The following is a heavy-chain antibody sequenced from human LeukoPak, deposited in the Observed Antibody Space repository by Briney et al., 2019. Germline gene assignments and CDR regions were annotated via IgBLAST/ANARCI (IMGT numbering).Heavy chain of an antibody. Sequence: ASVKVSCKASGYPFTGYFMHWMRQAPGQGLEWMGWINPNSGATNYAQKFQGRVTMTSDTSISTAYMELSRLEFDDTAIYYCARDENNWNDDSLRLDPWGQGTLVTVSS. CDR1: GYPFTGYF. D-gene: IGHD1-1*01. V-gene: IGHV1-2*02. CDR3: ARDENNWNDDSLRLDP. CDR2: INPNSGAT. J-gene: IGHJ5*02.